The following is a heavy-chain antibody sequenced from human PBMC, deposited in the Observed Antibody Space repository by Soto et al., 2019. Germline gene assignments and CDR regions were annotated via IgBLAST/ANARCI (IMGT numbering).Heavy chain of an antibody. CDR3: AKDSTAAAATAFDS. CDR2: ISWNSGNI. CDR1: GFTFDDYA. V-gene: IGHV3-9*01. D-gene: IGHD6-13*01. Sequence: EVQLVESGGGLVQPGRFVRLSCAASGFTFDDYAMHWVRQAPGKGLEWVSGISWNSGNIGYAYSVRGRFTISRDNAKKFLYLDMSSLRPEDTALYYCAKDSTAAAATAFDSWGQGTLVSVSS. J-gene: IGHJ5*01.